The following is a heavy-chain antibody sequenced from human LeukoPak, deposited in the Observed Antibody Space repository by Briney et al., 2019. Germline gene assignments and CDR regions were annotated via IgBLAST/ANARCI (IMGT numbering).Heavy chain of an antibody. CDR2: IGSSGGST. D-gene: IGHD3-10*01. Sequence: PGGSLRLSCAASGFTFSSYWMHWVRQAPGKGLEGVSVIGSSGGSTYYADSVKGRFTISRDNSKNTLYLQMNSLRVEDTAVYYCAKGRLWLPYFDYWGQGTLVTVSS. CDR3: AKGRLWLPYFDY. J-gene: IGHJ4*02. V-gene: IGHV3-23*01. CDR1: GFTFSSYW.